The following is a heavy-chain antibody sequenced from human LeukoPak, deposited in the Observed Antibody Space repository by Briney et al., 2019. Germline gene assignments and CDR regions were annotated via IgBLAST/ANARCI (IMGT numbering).Heavy chain of an antibody. CDR3: ARAQLAARIRAHPLH. Sequence: GGSLRLSCAASGFTFSSYSMNWVRQAPGKGLEWVSYISSSSSTIYYADSVKGRFTISRDNAKNSLYLQMNSLRAEDTAVYYCARAQLAARIRAHPLHWGQGTLVTVSS. J-gene: IGHJ4*02. CDR1: GFTFSSYS. CDR2: ISSSSSTI. V-gene: IGHV3-48*01. D-gene: IGHD6-6*01.